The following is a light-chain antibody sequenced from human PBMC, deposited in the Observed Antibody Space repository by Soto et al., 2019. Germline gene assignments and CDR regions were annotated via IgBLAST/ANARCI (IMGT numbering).Light chain of an antibody. J-gene: IGKJ5*01. CDR2: GAS. Sequence: EIVLTQSPGTLSLSPGERATLSRRASQSVSSNYLAWYQQKPGQAPRLLISGASRRATGIPDRFSGAGSGTDFTLTISRLEPEDFALYYCQQHDILPITFGQGTRLEIK. CDR1: QSVSSNY. CDR3: QQHDILPIT. V-gene: IGKV3-20*01.